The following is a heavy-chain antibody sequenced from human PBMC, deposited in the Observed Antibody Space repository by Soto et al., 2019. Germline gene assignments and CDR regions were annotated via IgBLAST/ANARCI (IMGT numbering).Heavy chain of an antibody. CDR1: GYIFVNYG. D-gene: IGHD3-16*01. CDR3: AMVDNYVSPAPQDV. Sequence: QVQLVQSGDEVRKPGSSVKVSCKASGYIFVNYGIAWVRQAPGQGLEWMGWINPYSGNTHYASKVQGRLTMTKDTPTSTAYMDLGGLTSDDTAAYYCAMVDNYVSPAPQDVWGQGTTVTVSS. J-gene: IGHJ6*01. V-gene: IGHV1-18*01. CDR2: INPYSGNT.